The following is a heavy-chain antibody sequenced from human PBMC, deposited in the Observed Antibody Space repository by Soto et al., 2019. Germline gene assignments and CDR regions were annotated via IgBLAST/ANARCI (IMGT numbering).Heavy chain of an antibody. D-gene: IGHD2-2*01. CDR3: AKDGEDVVPAAMWNPYYMDV. CDR2: ISGSGGST. Sequence: GGSLRLSCAASGFTFSSYAMSWVRQAPGKGLEWVSAISGSGGSTYYADSVKGRFTISRDNSKNTLYLQMNSLRAEDTAVYYCAKDGEDVVPAAMWNPYYMDVWGKGTTVTVSS. V-gene: IGHV3-23*01. J-gene: IGHJ6*03. CDR1: GFTFSSYA.